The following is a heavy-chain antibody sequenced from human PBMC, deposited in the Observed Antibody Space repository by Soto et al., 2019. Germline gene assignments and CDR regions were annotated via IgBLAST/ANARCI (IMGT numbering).Heavy chain of an antibody. CDR3: ARASYYYDSSGYYMPGYYFDY. CDR2: ISSSSSYI. V-gene: IGHV3-21*01. J-gene: IGHJ4*02. Sequence: VGSLRLSCAASGFTFSSYSMNWVRQAPGKGLEWVSSISSSSSYIYYADSVKGRFTISRDNAKNSLYLQMNSLRAEDTAVYYCARASYYYDSSGYYMPGYYFDYWGQGTLVTVSS. D-gene: IGHD3-22*01. CDR1: GFTFSSYS.